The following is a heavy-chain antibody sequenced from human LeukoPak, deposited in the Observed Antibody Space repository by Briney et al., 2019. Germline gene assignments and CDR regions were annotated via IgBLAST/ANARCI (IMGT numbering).Heavy chain of an antibody. CDR1: GFTFSSYW. Sequence: GGSLRLSCAASGFTFSSYWMSWVRQAPGKGLEWVANIKQDGSEYYYVDSVKGRFTISRDNAKNSLYLQMNSLRAEDTAVYYCARVGDEPYYDFWSGYYGYWGQGTLVTVSS. V-gene: IGHV3-7*01. CDR3: ARVGDEPYYDFWSGYYGY. J-gene: IGHJ4*02. CDR2: IKQDGSEY. D-gene: IGHD3-3*01.